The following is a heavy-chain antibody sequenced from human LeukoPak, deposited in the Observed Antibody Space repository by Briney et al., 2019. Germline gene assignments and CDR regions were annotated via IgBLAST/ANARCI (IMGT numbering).Heavy chain of an antibody. CDR3: ARVNSSPGGDYFDY. CDR1: GGSISSGGYS. D-gene: IGHD6-13*01. J-gene: IGHJ4*02. CDR2: IYHSGST. Sequence: PSETLSLTCAVSGGSISSGGYSWSWIRQPPGKGLEWIGYIYHSGSTYYNPSLKSRVTISVDRSKNQFSLKLSSVTAADTAVYYCARVNSSPGGDYFDYWGQGTLVTVSS. V-gene: IGHV4-30-2*01.